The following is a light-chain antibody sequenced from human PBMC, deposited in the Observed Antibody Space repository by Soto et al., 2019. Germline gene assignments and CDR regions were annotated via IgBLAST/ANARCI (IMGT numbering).Light chain of an antibody. V-gene: IGKV3-11*01. CDR2: VAS. Sequence: EIVLTQSPATLSLSPGERATLSCRASQSVSSYLAWYQQKPGQAPRLLIYVASNRATGIPARFSGSGSGTDFTLTFSSLEPEDFAVYYCQQRSNWPLLFTFGPGTKVDIK. CDR1: QSVSSY. J-gene: IGKJ3*01. CDR3: QQRSNWPLLFT.